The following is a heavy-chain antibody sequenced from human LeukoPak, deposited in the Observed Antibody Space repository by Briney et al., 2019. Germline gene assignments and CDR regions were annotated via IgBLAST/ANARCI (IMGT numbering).Heavy chain of an antibody. CDR3: AKDNRRHYTSGPNPDSLH. CDR1: GFTISTYS. D-gene: IGHD6-19*01. V-gene: IGHV3-48*01. CDR2: ISSGSSII. Sequence: GGSLRLSCAASGFTISTYSMNWVRQAPGKGLEWLSYISSGSSIIHYADSVKGRFTISRDNAKNSLYLQMNSLRVEDTAFYYCAKDNRRHYTSGPNPDSLHWGQGALVTVSS. J-gene: IGHJ4*02.